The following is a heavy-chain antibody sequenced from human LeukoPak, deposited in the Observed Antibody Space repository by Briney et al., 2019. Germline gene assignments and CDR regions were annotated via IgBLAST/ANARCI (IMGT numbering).Heavy chain of an antibody. CDR3: ARDPAATGDYFDY. CDR1: GFTFTFYA. D-gene: IGHD6-13*01. V-gene: IGHV3-30*04. Sequence: GGSLSLSCAASGFTFTFYAIHWVRQAPGKGLEWVVLISYDGSSKYYADSVKGRFTISRDNSKNTLYLQMNSLTTEDTAVYYCARDPAATGDYFDYWGQGTLVTVSS. J-gene: IGHJ4*02. CDR2: ISYDGSSK.